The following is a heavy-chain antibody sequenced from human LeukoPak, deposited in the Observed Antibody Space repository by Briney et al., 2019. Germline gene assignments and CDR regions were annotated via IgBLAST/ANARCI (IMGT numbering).Heavy chain of an antibody. CDR2: FKSKTDGGAT. V-gene: IGHV3-15*01. CDR3: TSDRGIAARPLFDL. Sequence: GGSLRLSCAGSGFPFSRAWMSWVRQAPGEGLEWLGRFKSKTDGGATDYAAPVKGRFSLSRDDSKNTLYLQMNSLKIEDTAVYYCTSDRGIAARPLFDLWGQGTLVTVSS. J-gene: IGHJ4*02. CDR1: GFPFSRAW. D-gene: IGHD6-6*01.